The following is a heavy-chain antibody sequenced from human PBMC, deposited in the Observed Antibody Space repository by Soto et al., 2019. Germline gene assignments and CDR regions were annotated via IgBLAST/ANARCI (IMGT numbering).Heavy chain of an antibody. CDR3: ARGVGSSPPQY. V-gene: IGHV4-59*02. Sequence: KPSETLSLTCTISGGSVSVYYWSWIRQSTGQGLEWIGYIYASGSPYYNPSLRSRVTTSADTSKNQISLKLTSPTAADTAVYYCARGVGSSPPQYWGRGTLVTVSS. J-gene: IGHJ4*02. CDR2: IYASGSP. CDR1: GGSVSVYY. D-gene: IGHD1-26*01.